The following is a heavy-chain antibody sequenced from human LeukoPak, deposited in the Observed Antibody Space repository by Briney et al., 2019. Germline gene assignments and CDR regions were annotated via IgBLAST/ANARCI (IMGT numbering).Heavy chain of an antibody. Sequence: GGSLRLSCAASGFTFSSYEMNWVRQAPGKGLEWVSYISSSGSTIYYADSVKGRFTISRDNAKNSLYLQMNSLRAEDTAVYYCAGECCSSTSCYTPCDAFDIWGQGTMVTVSS. V-gene: IGHV3-48*03. CDR3: AGECCSSTSCYTPCDAFDI. CDR2: ISSSGSTI. D-gene: IGHD2-2*02. J-gene: IGHJ3*02. CDR1: GFTFSSYE.